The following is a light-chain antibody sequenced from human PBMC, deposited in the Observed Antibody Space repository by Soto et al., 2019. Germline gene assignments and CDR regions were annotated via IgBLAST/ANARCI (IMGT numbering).Light chain of an antibody. CDR1: SSNIGSNY. V-gene: IGLV1-47*01. Sequence: QSVLTQAPSASGTPGQRVTISCSGSSSNIGSNYVYWYQQLPGTAPKLLIYRSNQRPSGVPDRFSGSKSGTSASLAISWLRSEDEADYYCAAWDDSLSGWVFGGGTKLTVL. CDR2: RSN. J-gene: IGLJ3*02. CDR3: AAWDDSLSGWV.